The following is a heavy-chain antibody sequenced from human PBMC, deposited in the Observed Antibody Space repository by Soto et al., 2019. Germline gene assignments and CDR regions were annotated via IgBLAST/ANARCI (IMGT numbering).Heavy chain of an antibody. D-gene: IGHD2-21*01. CDR3: ANAPTVIFPYN. CDR2: IGGGGDEI. Sequence: EVQLVESGGGLVKPGESLRLSCAASGFTFSTYHMNWVRLAPGKGLEWISSIGGGGDEIYYADSVRGRFTISRDNAKASLYLQMNSLRVEDTAVYYCANAPTVIFPYNWGQGTLVTVSS. J-gene: IGHJ4*01. CDR1: GFTFSTYH. V-gene: IGHV3-21*02.